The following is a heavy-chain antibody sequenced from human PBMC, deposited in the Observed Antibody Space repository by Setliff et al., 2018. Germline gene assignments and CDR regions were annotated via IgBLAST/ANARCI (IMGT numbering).Heavy chain of an antibody. D-gene: IGHD2-8*01. V-gene: IGHV3-30*02. Sequence: GGSLRLSCAASGFVFGTYGMHWVRQAPGKGLDWVASVRFDGSYKVYADSVKGRFTISRDNSENTLFPQMTSLRPEDTGIYYCAKVKKPLIRGSGFDYWGRGTLVTVSS. CDR1: GFVFGTYG. CDR3: AKVKKPLIRGSGFDY. CDR2: VRFDGSYK. J-gene: IGHJ4*02.